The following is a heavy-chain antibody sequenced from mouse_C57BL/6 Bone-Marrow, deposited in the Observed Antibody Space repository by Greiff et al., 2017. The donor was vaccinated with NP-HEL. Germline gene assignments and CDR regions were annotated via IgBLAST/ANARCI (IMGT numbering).Heavy chain of an antibody. J-gene: IGHJ1*03. Sequence: VQLQQPGAELVKPGASVKLSCKASGYTFTSYWMHWVKQRPGQGLEWIGMIHPNSGSTNYNEKFKSKATLTVDKSSSTAYMQLSSLTSEDSAVYSCASFRYYYGSSPFYFDVWGTGTTVTVSS. CDR3: ASFRYYYGSSPFYFDV. CDR1: GYTFTSYW. CDR2: IHPNSGST. D-gene: IGHD1-1*01. V-gene: IGHV1-64*01.